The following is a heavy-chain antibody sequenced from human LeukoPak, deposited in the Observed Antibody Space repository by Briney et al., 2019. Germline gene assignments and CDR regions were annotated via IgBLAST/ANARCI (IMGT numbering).Heavy chain of an antibody. CDR1: GFTFSSYG. CDR2: IWYDGSNK. CDR3: ARALYKVRNSDDY. D-gene: IGHD3-10*01. J-gene: IGHJ4*02. Sequence: GRSLRLSCAASGFTFSSYGMPWVRQAPGKGLEWVAVIWYDGSNKYYADSVKGRFTISRDNSKNTLYLQMNSLRAEDTAVYYCARALYKVRNSDDYWGQGTLVTVSS. V-gene: IGHV3-33*01.